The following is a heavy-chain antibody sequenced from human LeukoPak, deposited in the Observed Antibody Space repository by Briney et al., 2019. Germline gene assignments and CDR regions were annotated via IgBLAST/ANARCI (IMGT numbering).Heavy chain of an antibody. CDR2: IYYSGSS. V-gene: IGHV4-30-4*08. D-gene: IGHD3-3*01. J-gene: IGHJ4*02. CDR1: GGSISSGDYY. Sequence: PSQXLSLTCTVSGGSISSGDYYWSWLRQPPGTGVEWIGYIYYSGSSYYNPSLKSRVTISVDTSKHQFSLKLSSVTAADTAVYYCARESGIWSQNVLIDYWGQGTLVTVSS. CDR3: ARESGIWSQNVLIDY.